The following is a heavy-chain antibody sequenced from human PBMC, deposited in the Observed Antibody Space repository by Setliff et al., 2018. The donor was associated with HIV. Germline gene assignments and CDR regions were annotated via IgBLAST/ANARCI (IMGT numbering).Heavy chain of an antibody. J-gene: IGHJ4*02. Sequence: ASVKVSCKASGYTFTSHYIHWVRQAPGQGLEWMGIINPNGGSTTYAQKFQGRVTMTRDTSTSTVYMELSSLRSEDTAMYYCARGESAAAGTGVWDYWGQGTLVTV. V-gene: IGHV1-46*01. CDR2: INPNGGST. CDR3: ARGESAAAGTGVWDY. CDR1: GYTFTSHY. D-gene: IGHD6-13*01.